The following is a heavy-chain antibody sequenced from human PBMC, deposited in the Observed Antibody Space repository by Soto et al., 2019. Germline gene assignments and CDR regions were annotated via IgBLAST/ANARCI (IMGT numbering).Heavy chain of an antibody. Sequence: SETLSLTCTVSGGSISSGDYYWSWIRQPPGKGLEWIGYIYYSGSTYYNPSLKSRVTISVDTSKNQFSLKLSSVTAADTAVYYCASSEGAYYFEYWGQGTLVTVSS. CDR3: ASSEGAYYFEY. J-gene: IGHJ4*02. CDR1: GGSISSGDYY. V-gene: IGHV4-30-4*01. CDR2: IYYSGST. D-gene: IGHD3-16*01.